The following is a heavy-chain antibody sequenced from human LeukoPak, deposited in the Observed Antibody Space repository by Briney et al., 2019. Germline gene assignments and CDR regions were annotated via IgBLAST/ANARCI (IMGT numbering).Heavy chain of an antibody. V-gene: IGHV3-74*01. Sequence: GGSLSLSCAASGFTFSSYWMHWVRQTPGKGLVWVSRINSDGSSTNYADSVKGRFTISRDNAKNTLYLRMNSLRAEDTAVYYCARVAVPAATEYYFDYWGQGTLVTVSS. J-gene: IGHJ4*02. CDR2: INSDGSST. D-gene: IGHD2-2*01. CDR3: ARVAVPAATEYYFDY. CDR1: GFTFSSYW.